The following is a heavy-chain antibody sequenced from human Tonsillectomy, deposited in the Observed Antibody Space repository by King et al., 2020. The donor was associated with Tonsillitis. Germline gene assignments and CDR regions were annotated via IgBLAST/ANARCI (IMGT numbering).Heavy chain of an antibody. Sequence: VQLVESGGGVVQPGRSLRLSCAASGFPFRNYDMHWVRQAPGKGLEWAALISKDGSNKYYADSVEGRFTISRDNSKNTLYLQMNSLRPDDTALYYCARGTGYASSWSTLVNFDYWGQGTLVTVSS. D-gene: IGHD6-13*01. CDR1: GFPFRNYD. CDR3: ARGTGYASSWSTLVNFDY. CDR2: ISKDGSNK. J-gene: IGHJ4*02. V-gene: IGHV3-30-3*01.